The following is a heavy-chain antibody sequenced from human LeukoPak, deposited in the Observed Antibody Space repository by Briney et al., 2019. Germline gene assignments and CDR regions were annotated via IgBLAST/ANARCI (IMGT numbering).Heavy chain of an antibody. V-gene: IGHV1-58*02. CDR1: GFTFASSA. CDR2: IVVGSGNT. CDR3: AAVVSDDSSGYYYALDAFDI. J-gene: IGHJ3*02. D-gene: IGHD3-22*01. Sequence: VSSVTVSSTASGFTFASSAMQWVRQARGQRLEWIGWIVVGSGNTNYAQKFQERVTITRDMSTSTAYMELSSLRSEDTAVYYCAAVVSDDSSGYYYALDAFDIWGQGTMVTVSS.